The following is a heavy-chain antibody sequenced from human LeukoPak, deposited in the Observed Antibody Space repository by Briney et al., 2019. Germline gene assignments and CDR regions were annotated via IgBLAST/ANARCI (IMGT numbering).Heavy chain of an antibody. Sequence: SETLSLTCTVSGDSISSYYWSWIRQPAGKGLEWIGRIYTSGSTNYNPSLKSRVTISVDTSKNQFSLNLNSVTAADTAVYYCALWGYFDSSGRHFWGQGTLATVSS. V-gene: IGHV4-4*07. D-gene: IGHD3-22*01. CDR1: GDSISSYY. CDR3: ALWGYFDSSGRHF. CDR2: IYTSGST. J-gene: IGHJ4*02.